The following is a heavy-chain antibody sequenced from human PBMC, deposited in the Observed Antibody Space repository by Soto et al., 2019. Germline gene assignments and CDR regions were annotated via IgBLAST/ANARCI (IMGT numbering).Heavy chain of an antibody. Sequence: SETLSLTCAVYGGSFSGYYWSWIRQPPGKGLEWIGEINHSGGTNSNPSLKSRVTISVDTSKNQLSLKLSSVTAADTAVYYCAGGNVDTAMVNDYWGQGTLVTV. V-gene: IGHV4-34*01. J-gene: IGHJ4*02. CDR1: GGSFSGYY. CDR2: INHSGGT. D-gene: IGHD5-18*01. CDR3: AGGNVDTAMVNDY.